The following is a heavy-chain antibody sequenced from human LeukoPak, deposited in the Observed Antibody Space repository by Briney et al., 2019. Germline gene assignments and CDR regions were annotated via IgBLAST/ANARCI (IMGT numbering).Heavy chain of an antibody. CDR2: INSDGSST. CDR1: GFTFSSYA. D-gene: IGHD3-22*01. CDR3: ARTMTRIDY. V-gene: IGHV3-74*01. J-gene: IGHJ4*02. Sequence: AGGSLRLSCAASGFTFSSYAMSWVRQAPGKGLEWVSRINSDGSSTSYADSVKGRFTISRDNAKNTLYLQMNSLRAEDTAVYYCARTMTRIDYWGQGTLVTVSS.